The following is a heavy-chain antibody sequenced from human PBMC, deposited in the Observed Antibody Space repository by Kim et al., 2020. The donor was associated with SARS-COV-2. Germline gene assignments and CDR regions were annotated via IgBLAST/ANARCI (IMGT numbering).Heavy chain of an antibody. J-gene: IGHJ4*02. CDR1: GGSFSGYY. V-gene: IGHV4-34*01. CDR3: ARGFDY. Sequence: SETLSLTCAVYGGSFSGYYWSWIRQPPGKGLEWIGEINHSGSTNYNPSLKSRVIISVDTSKNQFSLKLSSVTAADTAVYYCARGFDYWGQGTLVTVSS. CDR2: INHSGST.